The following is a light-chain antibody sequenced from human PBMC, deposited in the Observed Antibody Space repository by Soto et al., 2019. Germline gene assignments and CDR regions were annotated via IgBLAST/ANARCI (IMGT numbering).Light chain of an antibody. J-gene: IGKJ1*01. CDR3: HQYDSWT. Sequence: DIVMTQSPDSLAVSLGERATINCKSSQIVLYSSNNKNYLAWYQQKPGQPPKLLIYWASTRESGVPDRFSGSGSGTDFTLTISRLEPEDFAVYYCHQYDSWTFGQGTKVDIK. V-gene: IGKV4-1*01. CDR2: WAS. CDR1: QIVLYSSNNKNY.